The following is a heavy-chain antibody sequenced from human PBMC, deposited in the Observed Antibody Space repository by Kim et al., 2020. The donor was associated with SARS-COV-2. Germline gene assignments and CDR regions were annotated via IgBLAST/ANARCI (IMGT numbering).Heavy chain of an antibody. Sequence: ASVKVSCKASGYSFTGYYIHWVRQAPGHGLEWVGWINPNGGGTHYSQKFQGRVAMTRDPSINTAYMNLINLTSADTAMYYCARDDFWSGWPPLDLDPWGQ. CDR2: INPNGGGT. D-gene: IGHD3-3*01. J-gene: IGHJ5*02. CDR3: ARDDFWSGWPPLDLDP. V-gene: IGHV1-2*02. CDR1: GYSFTGYY.